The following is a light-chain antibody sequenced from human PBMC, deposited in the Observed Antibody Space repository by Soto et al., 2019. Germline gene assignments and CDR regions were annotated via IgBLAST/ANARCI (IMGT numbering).Light chain of an antibody. Sequence: DIQMTQSPSSLSASVGDRVTITCRASQDIRIALDWFQQKPGKAPRRLIYASSSLQSGVPSRFSGSGSGTELTLTATSLKTADFKTYFCQQYDKYSAFGQGTKVDIK. V-gene: IGKV1-17*01. CDR3: QQYDKYSA. CDR1: QDIRIA. CDR2: ASS. J-gene: IGKJ1*01.